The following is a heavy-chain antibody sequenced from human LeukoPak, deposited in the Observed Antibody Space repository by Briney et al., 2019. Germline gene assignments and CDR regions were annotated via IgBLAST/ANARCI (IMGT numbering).Heavy chain of an antibody. Sequence: GGSLRLSCAASGFTFSSYAMSWVRQAPGKGLERVSAISGSGGSTYYADSVKGRFTISRDNSKNTLYLQMNSLRAEDTAVYYCASLIVLMVYAIREVDYWGQGTLVTASS. CDR1: GFTFSSYA. CDR2: ISGSGGST. V-gene: IGHV3-23*01. J-gene: IGHJ4*02. CDR3: ASLIVLMVYAIREVDY. D-gene: IGHD2-8*01.